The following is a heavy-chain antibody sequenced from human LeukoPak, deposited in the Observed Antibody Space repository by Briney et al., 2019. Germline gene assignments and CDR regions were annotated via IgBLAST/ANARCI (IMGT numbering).Heavy chain of an antibody. CDR1: GESFSGYF. J-gene: IGHJ4*02. CDR3: ARVISTSSGWYRYFDY. D-gene: IGHD6-19*01. CDR2: INHSGSTS. Sequence: SETLSLTCAVYGESFSGYFWNWIRQPPGKGLEWIGEINHSGSTSNHNPSLKSRVTMSVDTSKNQFSLKLSSVTAADTAVYYCARVISTSSGWYRYFDYWGQGTLVTVSS. V-gene: IGHV4-34*01.